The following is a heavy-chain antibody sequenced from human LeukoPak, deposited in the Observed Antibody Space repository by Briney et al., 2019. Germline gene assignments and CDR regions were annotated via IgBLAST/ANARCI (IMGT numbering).Heavy chain of an antibody. CDR2: IYYSGST. J-gene: IGHJ4*02. V-gene: IGHV4-59*01. CDR3: ARADYGYYFDY. D-gene: IGHD3-16*01. CDR1: GGSTSSYY. Sequence: SETLSLTCTVSGGSTSSYYWSWIRQPPGKGLEWIGYIYYSGSTNYNPSLKSRVTISVDTSKNQFSLKLSSVTAADTAVYYCARADYGYYFDYWGQGTLVTVSS.